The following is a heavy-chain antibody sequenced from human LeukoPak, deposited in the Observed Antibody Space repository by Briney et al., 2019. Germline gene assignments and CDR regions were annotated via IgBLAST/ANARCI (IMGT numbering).Heavy chain of an antibody. J-gene: IGHJ3*01. CDR1: GDTVSSNSAA. Sequence: PSQTLSLTCDISGDTVSSNSAAWNWIRQSPSRGLEWLGRTYYRSNWYYDYPVSVKSRITISPDTSKNQFSLQLNSVTAADTAVYYCARGFALDFWGQGTMVTVSS. CDR3: ARGFALDF. V-gene: IGHV6-1*01. CDR2: TYYRSNWYY.